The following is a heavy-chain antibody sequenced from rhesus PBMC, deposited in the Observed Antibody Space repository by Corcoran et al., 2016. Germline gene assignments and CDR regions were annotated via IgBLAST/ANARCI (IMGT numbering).Heavy chain of an antibody. V-gene: IGHV4-169*02. CDR1: GGSISSSY. D-gene: IGHD5-30*01. CDR3: ASDPDTAGTGPFDY. CDR2: IYGSGSST. Sequence: QLQLQESGPGLVKPSETLSVTCAVSGGSISSSYWRWIRQAPVKGLAWIGYIYGSGSSTNYNPSLKSRVTLSVDTSKNQLSLKLSSVTAADTAVYYLASDPDTAGTGPFDYWGQGVLVTVSS. J-gene: IGHJ4*01.